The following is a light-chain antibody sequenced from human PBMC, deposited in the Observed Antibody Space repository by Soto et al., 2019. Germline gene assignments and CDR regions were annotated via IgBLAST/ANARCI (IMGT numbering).Light chain of an antibody. CDR3: QQYNNWPPLT. CDR2: GAS. V-gene: IGKV3-15*01. Sequence: EIVMTQSPATLSVSPGERATLSCRASQSVSSNLAWYQQKPGQGPRLLIYGASTRATGIPARFSGSGSGTEFTLTISSLQSEDFALYYCQQYNNWPPLTFGGGTKVEIK. J-gene: IGKJ4*01. CDR1: QSVSSN.